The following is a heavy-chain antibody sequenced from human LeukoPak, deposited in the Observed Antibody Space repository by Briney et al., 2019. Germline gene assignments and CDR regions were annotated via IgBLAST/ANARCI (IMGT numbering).Heavy chain of an antibody. J-gene: IGHJ4*02. CDR1: GFTFSSYW. Sequence: GWSLRLSCAASGFTFSSYWMHWVRQAPGKGLVWVSRIYIDGSTTSYADSVKGRFTISRDNAKNTLYLQMNSLRVEDTAVYYCARGEYAFDYWGQGTLVTVSS. V-gene: IGHV3-74*01. CDR2: IYIDGSTT. CDR3: ARGEYAFDY. D-gene: IGHD2-8*01.